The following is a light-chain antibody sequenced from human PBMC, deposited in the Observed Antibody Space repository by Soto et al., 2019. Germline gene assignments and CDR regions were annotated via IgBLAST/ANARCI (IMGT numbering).Light chain of an antibody. Sequence: EIVMTQSPATLAGSPGETVTLSCRASQSLSGNLAWYQQKPGQAPRLLIFRASTRATGVPARFSGRGSGTEFTLTISSLQSEDFAVYYCQQYNNWPRTFGQGTKVDIK. CDR2: RAS. CDR3: QQYNNWPRT. CDR1: QSLSGN. V-gene: IGKV3-15*01. J-gene: IGKJ1*01.